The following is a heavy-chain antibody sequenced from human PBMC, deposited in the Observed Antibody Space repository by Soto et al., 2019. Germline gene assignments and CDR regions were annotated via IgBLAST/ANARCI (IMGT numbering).Heavy chain of an antibody. V-gene: IGHV1-69*13. D-gene: IGHD3-22*01. CDR3: AKEDHYDSSGYYFDAFDI. CDR1: GGTFSSYA. Sequence: SVKVSCKASGGTFSSYAISWVRQAPGQGLEWMGGIIPIFGTANYAQKFQGRVTITADESTSTAYMELSSLRAEDTAVYYCAKEDHYDSSGYYFDAFDIWGQGTMVTVSS. J-gene: IGHJ3*02. CDR2: IIPIFGTA.